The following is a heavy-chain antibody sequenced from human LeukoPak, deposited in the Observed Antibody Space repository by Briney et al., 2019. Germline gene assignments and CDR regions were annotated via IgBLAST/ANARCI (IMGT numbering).Heavy chain of an antibody. Sequence: SETLSLTCTVSGGSISSGGYYWSWIRQPPGKGLEWIGYIYHSGSTYYNPSLKSRVTISVDRSKNQFSLKLSSVTAADTAVYYCARERIAAAGEYFDYWGQGTLVTVSS. V-gene: IGHV4-30-2*01. CDR2: IYHSGST. CDR3: ARERIAAAGEYFDY. CDR1: GGSISSGGYY. D-gene: IGHD6-13*01. J-gene: IGHJ4*02.